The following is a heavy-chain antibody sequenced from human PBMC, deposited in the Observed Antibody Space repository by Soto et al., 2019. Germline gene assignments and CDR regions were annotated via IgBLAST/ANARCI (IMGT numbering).Heavy chain of an antibody. D-gene: IGHD2-2*01. V-gene: IGHV3-30*18. CDR2: ISYDGSNK. J-gene: IGHJ4*02. Sequence: QVQLVESGGGVVQPGRSLRLSCAASGFTFSSYGMHWVRQAPGKGLEWVAVISYDGSNKYYADSVKGRFTISRDNSKNTLYLQMNSLRAEDTAVYYCAKAESWRTNTINFDYWGQGTLVTVSS. CDR3: AKAESWRTNTINFDY. CDR1: GFTFSSYG.